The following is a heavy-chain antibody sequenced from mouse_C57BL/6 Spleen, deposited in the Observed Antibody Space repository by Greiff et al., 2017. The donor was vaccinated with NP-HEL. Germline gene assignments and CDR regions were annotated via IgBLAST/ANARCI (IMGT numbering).Heavy chain of an antibody. CDR2: IDPEDGET. D-gene: IGHD1-1*01. J-gene: IGHJ3*01. CDR1: GFNIKDYY. V-gene: IGHV14-2*01. CDR3: ARPLHYYGSSYEFAY. Sequence: EVQLQQSGAKLVKPGASVKLSCTASGFNIKDYYMHWVKQRTEQGLEWIGRIDPEDGETKYAPKFQGKATITADTSSNTAYLQLSSLTSEDTAVYYCARPLHYYGSSYEFAYWGQGTLVTVSA.